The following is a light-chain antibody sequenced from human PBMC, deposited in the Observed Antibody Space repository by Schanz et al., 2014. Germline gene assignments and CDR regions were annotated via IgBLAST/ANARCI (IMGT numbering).Light chain of an antibody. CDR3: GTWDSSLSAGV. J-gene: IGLJ3*02. Sequence: QSVLTQPPSMSAAPGQRVTISCSGSSSNIGHNHASWFQQLPGTAPKLIIFDNDKRPSGIPDRFSGSKSGTSATLDITGVQTADEADYYCGTWDSSLSAGVFGGGTKLTVL. CDR2: DND. CDR1: SSNIGHNH. V-gene: IGLV1-51*01.